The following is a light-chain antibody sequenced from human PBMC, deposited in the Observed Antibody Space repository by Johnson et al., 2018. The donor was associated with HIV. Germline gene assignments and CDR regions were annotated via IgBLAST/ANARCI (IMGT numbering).Light chain of an antibody. J-gene: IGLJ1*01. CDR3: GTWDSSLGAYV. V-gene: IGLV1-51*01. CDR1: NSNIGHNY. CDR2: DNN. Sequence: QSVLTQPPSVSAAPGQKVTISCSGSNSNIGHNYVSWYQQLPGTAPKLLIYDNNKRPSGIPDRFSGSKSGTSATLDITGLQTGDEADYYCGTWDSSLGAYVFGTGTKVTAL.